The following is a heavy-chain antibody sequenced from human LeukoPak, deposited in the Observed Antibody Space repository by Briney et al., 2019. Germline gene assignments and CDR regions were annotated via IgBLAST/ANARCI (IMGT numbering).Heavy chain of an antibody. CDR2: ISYDGSNK. CDR1: GFTFSSYA. CDR3: ARDLLLNYDSSETFVGYFDY. Sequence: GGSLRLSCAASGFTFSSYAMHWVRQAPGEGLEWVAVISYDGSNKYYADSVKGRFTISRDNSKNTLYLQMNSLRAEDTAVYYCARDLLLNYDSSETFVGYFDYWGQGTLVTVSS. V-gene: IGHV3-30-3*01. D-gene: IGHD3-22*01. J-gene: IGHJ4*02.